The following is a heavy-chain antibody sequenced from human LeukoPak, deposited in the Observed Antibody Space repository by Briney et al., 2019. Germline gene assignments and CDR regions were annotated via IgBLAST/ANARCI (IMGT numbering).Heavy chain of an antibody. J-gene: IGHJ5*02. V-gene: IGHV1-2*02. CDR3: ARDGLINGRGVPAAKKNWFDP. Sequence: ASVKVSCKASGYTFTSYDINWVRQAPGQGLEWMGWINPNSGGTNYAQKFQGRVTMTRDTSISTAYMELSRLRSDDTAVYYCARDGLINGRGVPAAKKNWFDPWGQGTLVTVSS. CDR1: GYTFTSYD. CDR2: INPNSGGT. D-gene: IGHD2-2*01.